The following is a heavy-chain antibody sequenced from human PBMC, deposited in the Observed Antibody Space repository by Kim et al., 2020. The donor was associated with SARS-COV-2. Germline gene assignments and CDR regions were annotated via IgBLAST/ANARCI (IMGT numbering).Heavy chain of an antibody. V-gene: IGHV3-48*02. J-gene: IGHJ6*03. CDR2: ISSSSSTI. CDR1: GFTFSSYS. D-gene: IGHD5-18*01. Sequence: GGSLRLSCAASGFTFSSYSMNWVRQAPGKGLEWVSYISSSSSTIYYADSVKGRFTISRDNAKNSLYLQMNSLRDEDTAVYYCARDSKVGYYYYYYYMDVWGKGTTVTVSS. CDR3: ARDSKVGYYYYYYYMDV.